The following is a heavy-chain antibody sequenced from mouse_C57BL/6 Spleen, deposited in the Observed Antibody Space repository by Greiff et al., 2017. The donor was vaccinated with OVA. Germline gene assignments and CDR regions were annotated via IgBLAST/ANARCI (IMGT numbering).Heavy chain of an antibody. D-gene: IGHD1-1*01. J-gene: IGHJ2*01. Sequence: QVQLQQPGAELVKPGASVQLSCKASGYTFTSYWMHWVKQRPGQGLEWIGMIHPNSGSTNYNEKFKSKATLTVDKSSSTAYMHLSSLTSEDSAVYYCARFYCSSYHYFDYWGQGTTLTVSS. V-gene: IGHV1-64*01. CDR3: ARFYCSSYHYFDY. CDR2: IHPNSGST. CDR1: GYTFTSYW.